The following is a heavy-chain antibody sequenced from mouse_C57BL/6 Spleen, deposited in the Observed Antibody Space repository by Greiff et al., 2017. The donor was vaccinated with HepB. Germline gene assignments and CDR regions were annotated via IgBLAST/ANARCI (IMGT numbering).Heavy chain of an antibody. CDR3: TRGGYYAAQFAY. D-gene: IGHD2-3*01. CDR2: IDPETGGT. Sequence: QVQLQQSGAELVRPGASVTLSCKASGYTFTDYEMHWVKQTPVHGLEWIGAIDPETGGTAYNQKFKGKAILTAAKSSSTAYMELRSLTSEDSAVYYCTRGGYYAAQFAYWGQGTLVTVSA. V-gene: IGHV1-15*01. CDR1: GYTFTDYE. J-gene: IGHJ3*01.